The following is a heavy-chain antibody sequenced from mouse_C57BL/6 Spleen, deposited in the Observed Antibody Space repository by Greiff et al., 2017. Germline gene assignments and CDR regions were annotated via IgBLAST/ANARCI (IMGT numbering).Heavy chain of an antibody. CDR2: IHPNSGST. Sequence: QVQLQQPGAELVKPGASVKLSCKASGYTFTSYWMHWVKQRPGQGLEWIGMIHPNSGSTNYNEKFKSKATLTVDKSSSTAYMQLSSLTSDDSAVYYCARGGRSLDYYAMDYWGQGTSVTVSS. CDR3: ARGGRSLDYYAMDY. CDR1: GYTFTSYW. J-gene: IGHJ4*01. V-gene: IGHV1-64*01.